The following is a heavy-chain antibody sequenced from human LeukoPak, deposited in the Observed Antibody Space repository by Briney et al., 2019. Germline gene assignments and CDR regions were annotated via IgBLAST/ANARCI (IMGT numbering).Heavy chain of an antibody. D-gene: IGHD3-10*01. Sequence: SETLSLTCAVSGFSLSSGYYWGWIRQPPGKGLESIGTIFHSGSTYYRPSLKSRVTISVDTSKNQFSLNLSSVTAADTAVYYCARLRERFGDRCAFDYWGQGTLVTVSS. CDR3: ARLRERFGDRCAFDY. J-gene: IGHJ4*02. CDR1: GFSLSSGYY. CDR2: IFHSGST. V-gene: IGHV4-38-2*01.